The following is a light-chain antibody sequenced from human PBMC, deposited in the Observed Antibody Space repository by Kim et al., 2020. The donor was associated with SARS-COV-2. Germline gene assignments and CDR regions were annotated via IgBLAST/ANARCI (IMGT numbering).Light chain of an antibody. CDR2: SDS. CDR1: SSNIGSNL. J-gene: IGLJ2*01. V-gene: IGLV1-44*01. CDR3: AVWDHRVTAVV. Sequence: QRVTIDCSGGSSNIGSNLVDWYQKLTGAAPKLIVYSDSKRPSGIPARFSGSKSGTSASLAISGVQSEDEADYYCAVWDHRVTAVVFGGGTQLTVL.